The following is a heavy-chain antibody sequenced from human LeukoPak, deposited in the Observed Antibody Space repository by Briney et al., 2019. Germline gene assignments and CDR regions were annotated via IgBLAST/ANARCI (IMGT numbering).Heavy chain of an antibody. J-gene: IGHJ4*02. V-gene: IGHV3-21*06. Sequence: PGGSLRLSCTTSGLTFSTSGFNWVRQAPGKGLEWVASIGPTGFDRYHADSIKGRFTISRDNANNFLYLQMDSLRAEDTAVYYCATETNGRHYDYWGQGTLLTVTS. CDR3: ATETNGRHYDY. CDR1: GLTFSTSG. D-gene: IGHD1-14*01. CDR2: IGPTGFDR.